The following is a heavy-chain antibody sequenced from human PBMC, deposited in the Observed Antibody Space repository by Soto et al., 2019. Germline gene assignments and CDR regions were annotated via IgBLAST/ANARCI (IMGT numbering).Heavy chain of an antibody. V-gene: IGHV3-23*01. CDR3: ARDWWEQQLPFDY. D-gene: IGHD6-13*01. CDR2: ISASGRYT. Sequence: GGSLRLSCAASGLTFSTSAMSWVRQAPGKGLEWVSLISASGRYTDYADSVKGRFTISRDNSKNTLYLQMNSLRAEDTAVYYCARDWWEQQLPFDYWGQGTLVTVSS. CDR1: GLTFSTSA. J-gene: IGHJ4*02.